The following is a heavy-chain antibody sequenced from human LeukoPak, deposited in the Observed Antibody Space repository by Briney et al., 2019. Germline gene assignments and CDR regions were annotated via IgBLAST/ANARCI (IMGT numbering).Heavy chain of an antibody. J-gene: IGHJ4*02. V-gene: IGHV4-59*12. CDR3: ARATYDY. CDR1: GGSISSYY. Sequence: SETLSLTCTVSGGSISSYYWSWIRQPPGRGLEWIGYIYYSGSTNYNPSLKSRVTISVDTSKDQLSLKLSSVTAADTAVYYCARATYDYWGQGTLVTVSS. CDR2: IYYSGST.